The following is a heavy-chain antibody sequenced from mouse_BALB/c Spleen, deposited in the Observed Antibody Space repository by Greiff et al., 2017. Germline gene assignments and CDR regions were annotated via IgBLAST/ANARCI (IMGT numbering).Heavy chain of an antibody. Sequence: EVQLQESGPGLVKPSQSLSLTCSVTGYSITSGYYWNWIRQFPGNKLEWMGYISYDGSNNYNPSLKNRISITRDTSKNQFFLKLNSVTTEDTATYYCVLTTVVPYYFDYWGQGTTLTVSS. D-gene: IGHD1-1*01. J-gene: IGHJ2*01. CDR1: GYSITSGYY. V-gene: IGHV3-6*02. CDR3: VLTTVVPYYFDY. CDR2: ISYDGSN.